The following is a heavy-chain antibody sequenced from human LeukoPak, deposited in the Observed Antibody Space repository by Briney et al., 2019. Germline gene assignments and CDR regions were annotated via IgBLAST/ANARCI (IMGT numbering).Heavy chain of an antibody. J-gene: IGHJ4*02. CDR2: IKQDGSEK. CDR3: ARIGTGQRLAGDY. D-gene: IGHD1-14*01. V-gene: IGHV3-7*01. CDR1: GFTFSSYW. Sequence: GGSLRLSCAASGFTFSSYWMSWVRQAPGKGLEWVANIKQDGSEKYYVDSVKGRFTISRDNAKNSLYLQMNRLRAEDTAVYYCARIGTGQRLAGDYWGQGTLVTVSS.